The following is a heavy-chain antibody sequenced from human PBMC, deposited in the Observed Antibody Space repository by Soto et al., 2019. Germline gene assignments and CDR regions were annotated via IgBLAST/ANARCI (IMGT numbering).Heavy chain of an antibody. V-gene: IGHV4-30-4*01. CDR2: IYKSTTT. CDR3: ARGRYCLTGRCFPNWFDS. D-gene: IGHD2-15*01. CDR1: GDSISTVDYF. J-gene: IGHJ5*01. Sequence: SETLSLTCSVPGDSISTVDYFWAWIRRPPGQALEYIGYIYKSTTTYYNPSFESRVAISLDTSKSQFSLTVTSVTAADTAVYFCARGRYCLTGRCFPNWFDSWGQGTLVTVSS.